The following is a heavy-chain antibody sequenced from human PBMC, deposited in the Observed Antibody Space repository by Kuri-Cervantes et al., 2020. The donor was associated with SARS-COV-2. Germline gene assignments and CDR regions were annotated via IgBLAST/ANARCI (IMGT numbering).Heavy chain of an antibody. Sequence: SGTLSSTLTVLEGSFSSFYWSWIRQSPGKGLEWVAYFYYGDVPNYNPSLKCRVNISVDTSKNQFSLKLSSVTAAETAVYYCARVGLWAERSGYYYYFDYWGQGTLVTVSS. D-gene: IGHD3-22*01. CDR1: EGSFSSFY. J-gene: IGHJ4*02. CDR3: ARVGLWAERSGYYYYFDY. CDR2: FYYGDVP. V-gene: IGHV4-59*12.